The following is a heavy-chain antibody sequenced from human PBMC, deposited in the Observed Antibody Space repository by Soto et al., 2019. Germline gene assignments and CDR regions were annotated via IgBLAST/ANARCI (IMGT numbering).Heavy chain of an antibody. CDR1: GFTFRNFE. CDR2: ISSSGRKT. V-gene: IGHV3-48*03. J-gene: IGHJ5*02. Sequence: DVQLVEPGGGMVQPGGSLRLSCRVSGFTFRNFEMNWVRQVPGKGLEWLSYISSSGRKTFYAESVKGRFTVSRDNTEDSLFLQMNSLRVEDTGIYFCARDTIAAPNWFDPWGQGTRVIVSS. D-gene: IGHD5-12*01. CDR3: ARDTIAAPNWFDP.